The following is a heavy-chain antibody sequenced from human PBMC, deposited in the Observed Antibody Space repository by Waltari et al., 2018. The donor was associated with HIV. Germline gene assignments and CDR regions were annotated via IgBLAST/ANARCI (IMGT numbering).Heavy chain of an antibody. V-gene: IGHV3-66*01. J-gene: IGHJ4*02. Sequence: EVQLVESGGGLVQPGGSLRLSCAASGFPVRTNYLSWVRQAPGKGLEWVSVIYSGGSTYYADSVKGRFTISRDNSKNTLYLQMNSLRAEDTAVYFCARAPNDYDSSGYLYYWGQGTLVTVSS. CDR2: IYSGGST. CDR3: ARAPNDYDSSGYLYY. D-gene: IGHD3-22*01. CDR1: GFPVRTNY.